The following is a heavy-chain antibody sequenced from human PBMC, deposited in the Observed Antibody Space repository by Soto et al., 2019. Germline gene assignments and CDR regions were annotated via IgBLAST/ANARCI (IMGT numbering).Heavy chain of an antibody. Sequence: SETLSLTCAVSSGSIDNVYWWSWVRQPPGKGLEWIGEMYHSGSTNHNPSLKSRVTISVDKSKNQFSLKLSSVTAADTAVYYCARAHCSGGSCYSVQHWFDPWGQGTLVTVSS. CDR1: SGSIDNVYW. D-gene: IGHD2-15*01. J-gene: IGHJ5*02. V-gene: IGHV4-4*02. CDR2: MYHSGST. CDR3: ARAHCSGGSCYSVQHWFDP.